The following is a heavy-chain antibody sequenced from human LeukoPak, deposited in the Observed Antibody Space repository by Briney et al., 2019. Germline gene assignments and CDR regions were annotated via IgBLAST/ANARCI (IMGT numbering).Heavy chain of an antibody. V-gene: IGHV1-69*05. Sequence: SVKVSCKASGGTFSSYAISWVRQAPGQGLEWMGGIIPIFGTANYAQKFQGRVTITTDESTSTAYMELSSLRSEDTAVYYCATNQATAIFMFLTHWGQGTLVTVSS. J-gene: IGHJ4*02. D-gene: IGHD5-18*01. CDR1: GGTFSSYA. CDR2: IIPIFGTA. CDR3: ATNQATAIFMFLTH.